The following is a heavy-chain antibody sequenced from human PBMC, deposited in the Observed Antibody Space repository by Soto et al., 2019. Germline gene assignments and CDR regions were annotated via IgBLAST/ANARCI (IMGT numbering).Heavy chain of an antibody. CDR2: IYHSGST. D-gene: IGHD3-22*01. CDR3: AREVMTTANWFDP. Sequence: PSETLSLTCAVSGGSISSGGYSWSWIRQPPGKGLEWIGYIYHSGSTYYNPSLKSRVTISVDRSKNQFSLKLSSVTAADTAVYYCAREVMTTANWFDPWGQGTLVTVSS. V-gene: IGHV4-30-2*01. CDR1: GGSISSGGYS. J-gene: IGHJ5*02.